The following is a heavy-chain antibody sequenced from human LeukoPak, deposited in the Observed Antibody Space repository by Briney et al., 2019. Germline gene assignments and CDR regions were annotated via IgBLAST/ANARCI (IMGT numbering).Heavy chain of an antibody. CDR1: GFTFSSYA. J-gene: IGHJ4*02. Sequence: PGGSLRLSCAASGFTFSSYAMSWVRQAPGKGLEWVSAISGSGGSTYYADSVKGRFTISRDNSKNTLYLQMNSLRAEDTAVYYCTRLGYSSAWYGFDYWGQGTLVRVSS. D-gene: IGHD6-19*01. CDR2: ISGSGGST. CDR3: TRLGYSSAWYGFDY. V-gene: IGHV3-23*01.